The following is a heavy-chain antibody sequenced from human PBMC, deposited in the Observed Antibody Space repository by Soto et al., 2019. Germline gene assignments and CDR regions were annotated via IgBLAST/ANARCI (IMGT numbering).Heavy chain of an antibody. CDR3: AREGYYGSGSYWFDP. J-gene: IGHJ5*02. V-gene: IGHV4-59*12. Sequence: TLSLTCTVSGGSISSYYWSLIRQPPGKGLEWIGYIYYSGSTNYNPSLKSRVTISVDTSKNQFSLKLSSVTAADTAVYYCAREGYYGSGSYWFDPWGQGTMVTVSS. CDR1: GGSISSYY. CDR2: IYYSGST. D-gene: IGHD3-10*01.